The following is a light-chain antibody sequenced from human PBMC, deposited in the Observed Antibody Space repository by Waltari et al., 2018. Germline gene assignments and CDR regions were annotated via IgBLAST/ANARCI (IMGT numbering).Light chain of an antibody. Sequence: DIVMTQSPDSLAVSVGERATINCKSSQSVLYSGKNYLGWYQQIPGQPPKLLIYSASTRRFGVPDRFIGSGSATDFTLTISSLQPEDVAIYYCQQYFGAPLAFGGGTKVEIK. CDR2: SAS. V-gene: IGKV4-1*01. J-gene: IGKJ4*01. CDR3: QQYFGAPLA. CDR1: QSVLYSGKNY.